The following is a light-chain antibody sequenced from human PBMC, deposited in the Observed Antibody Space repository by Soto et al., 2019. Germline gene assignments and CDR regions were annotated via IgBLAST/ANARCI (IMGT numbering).Light chain of an antibody. V-gene: IGKV3-15*01. Sequence: EIVMTQSPATLSVSPGERATLSCRASQIVSSNLAWYQQKPGQAPRLLIYGASTRATGIPARFSGSGSGTDFTLTISSLQSEDFAVYYCQQYNNSYTFGQGTKLEIK. J-gene: IGKJ2*01. CDR3: QQYNNSYT. CDR2: GAS. CDR1: QIVSSN.